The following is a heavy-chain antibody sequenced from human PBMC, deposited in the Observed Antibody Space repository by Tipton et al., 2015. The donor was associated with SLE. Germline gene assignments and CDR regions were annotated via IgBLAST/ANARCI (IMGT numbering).Heavy chain of an antibody. CDR3: AREVVVVIPPERYFDY. CDR2: IYYSGST. D-gene: IGHD3-22*01. J-gene: IGHJ4*02. V-gene: IGHV4-61*10. CDR1: GGSISSGSYY. Sequence: TLSLTCTVSGGSISSGSYYWSWIRQPAGKGLEWIGYIYYSGSTNYNPSLKSRVTISVDTSKNQFSLKLSSVTAADTAVYYCAREVVVVIPPERYFDYWGQGTLVTVSS.